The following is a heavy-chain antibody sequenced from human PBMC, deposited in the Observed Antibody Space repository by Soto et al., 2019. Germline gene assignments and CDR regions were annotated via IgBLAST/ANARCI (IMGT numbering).Heavy chain of an antibody. CDR3: ASPPRATVTDNIFDF. V-gene: IGHV3-23*01. CDR2: ISGSDGST. Sequence: EVQLLESGGVLVQPGGSLRLSCTASGFTLNNHAMSWVRQAPGKGLEWVSVISGSDGSTYYADSVRGRFSISRDSSKNTLYLQMSSLRAEDTAVYYCASPPRATVTDNIFDFWGPGTLVTVSS. D-gene: IGHD4-17*01. J-gene: IGHJ4*02. CDR1: GFTLNNHA.